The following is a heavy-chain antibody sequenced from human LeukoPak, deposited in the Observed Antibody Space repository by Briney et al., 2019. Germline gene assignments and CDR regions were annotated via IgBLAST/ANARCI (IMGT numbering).Heavy chain of an antibody. Sequence: SETLSLTCAVYGGSFSCYYWSWIRQPPGKGLEWIGEINHSGSTNYNPSLKSRVTISVDTSKNQFSLKLSSVTAADTAVYYCARAGYSGYDYNPFDYWGQGTLVTVSS. CDR2: INHSGST. CDR1: GGSFSCYY. D-gene: IGHD5-12*01. CDR3: ARAGYSGYDYNPFDY. J-gene: IGHJ4*02. V-gene: IGHV4-34*01.